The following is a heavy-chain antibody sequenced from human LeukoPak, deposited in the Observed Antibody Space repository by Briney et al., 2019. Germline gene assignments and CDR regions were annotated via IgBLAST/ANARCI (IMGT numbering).Heavy chain of an antibody. V-gene: IGHV1-69*13. CDR1: GGTFSSYA. J-gene: IGHJ4*02. D-gene: IGHD3-10*01. CDR2: IIPIFGTA. CDR3: AIAMVRGVISHY. Sequence: SVKVSCKASGGTFSSYAISWVRQAPGQGLEWMGGIIPIFGTANCAQKFQGRVTITADESTSTAYMELSSLRSEDTAVYYCAIAMVRGVISHYWGQGTLVTVSS.